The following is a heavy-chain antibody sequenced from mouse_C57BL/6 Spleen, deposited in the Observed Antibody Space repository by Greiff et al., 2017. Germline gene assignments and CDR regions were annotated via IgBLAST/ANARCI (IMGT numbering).Heavy chain of an antibody. J-gene: IGHJ1*03. CDR3: ARVHWYFDV. V-gene: IGHV1-26*01. CDR2: INPNNGGT. Sequence: EVQLQQSGPELVKPGASVKISCKASGYTFTDYYMNWVKQSHGKSLEWIGDINPNNGGTSYNQKFKGKATLTVDKSSSTAYMELRSLTSEDSAVYYCARVHWYFDVWGTGTTVTVSS. CDR1: GYTFTDYY.